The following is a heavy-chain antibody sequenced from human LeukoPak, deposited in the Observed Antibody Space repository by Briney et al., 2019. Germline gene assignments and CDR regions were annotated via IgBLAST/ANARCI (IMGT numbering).Heavy chain of an antibody. V-gene: IGHV4-34*01. CDR3: ARGVGATYDL. Sequence: SETPSLTCAVYGGSFSRYYWSWIRQPPGKGLQWIGEINHNGSTNNNPSLKSRVTISVDRSKNQFSLKLNSVTAADTAVYYCARGVGATYDLWGRGTLVTVSS. CDR2: INHNGST. CDR1: GGSFSRYY. J-gene: IGHJ2*01. D-gene: IGHD1-26*01.